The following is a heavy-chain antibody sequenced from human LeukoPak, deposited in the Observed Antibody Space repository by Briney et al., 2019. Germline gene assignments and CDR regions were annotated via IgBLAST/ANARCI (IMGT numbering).Heavy chain of an antibody. J-gene: IGHJ4*02. CDR1: GFTFSSYA. CDR3: ARAGSIAARRPNYFDY. CDR2: IYSGGST. D-gene: IGHD6-6*01. V-gene: IGHV3-66*01. Sequence: GGSLRLSCAASGFTFSSYAMSWVRQAPGKGLEWVSVIYSGGSTYYADSVKGRFTISRDNSKNTLYLQMNGLRAEDTAVYYCARAGSIAARRPNYFDYWGQGTLVTVSS.